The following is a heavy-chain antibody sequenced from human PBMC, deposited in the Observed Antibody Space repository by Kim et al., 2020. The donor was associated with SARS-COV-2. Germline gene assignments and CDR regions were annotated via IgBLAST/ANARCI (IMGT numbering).Heavy chain of an antibody. CDR2: FDPEDGET. V-gene: IGHV1-24*01. CDR1: GYTLTELS. Sequence: ASVKVSCKVSGYTLTELSMHWVRQAPGKGLEWMGGFDPEDGETIYAQKFQGRVTMTEDTSTDTAYMELSSLRSEDTAVYYCATAVLFRRYFDWLLSLPADYYGMDVWGQGTTVTVSS. D-gene: IGHD3-9*01. CDR3: ATAVLFRRYFDWLLSLPADYYGMDV. J-gene: IGHJ6*02.